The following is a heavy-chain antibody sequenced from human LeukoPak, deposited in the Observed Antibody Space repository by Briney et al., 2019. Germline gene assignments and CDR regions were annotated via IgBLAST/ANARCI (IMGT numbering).Heavy chain of an antibody. D-gene: IGHD3-3*01. V-gene: IGHV3-11*04. CDR3: ARDYDSYFDY. CDR1: GFTVSSNY. J-gene: IGHJ4*02. Sequence: GGSLRLSCAASGFTVSSNYMSWVRQAPGKGLEWVSYISSSGSTIYYADSVKGRFTISRDNAKNSLYLQMNSLRAEDTAVYYCARDYDSYFDYWGQGTLVTVSS. CDR2: ISSSGSTI.